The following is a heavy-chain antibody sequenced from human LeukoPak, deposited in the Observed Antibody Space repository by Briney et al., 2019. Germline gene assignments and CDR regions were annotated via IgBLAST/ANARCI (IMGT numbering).Heavy chain of an antibody. CDR1: AFTFSSYD. V-gene: IGHV3-21*01. J-gene: IGHJ6*02. CDR3: ARAPDYGMDV. Sequence: PGGSLRLSCAASAFTFSSYDMNWVRQAPGKGLDWVSSISSSGSYIFYADSVKGRFTISRDNARNSLFLQMNGLRAEDTAVYYCARAPDYGMDVWGQGTTATVSS. CDR2: ISSSGSYI.